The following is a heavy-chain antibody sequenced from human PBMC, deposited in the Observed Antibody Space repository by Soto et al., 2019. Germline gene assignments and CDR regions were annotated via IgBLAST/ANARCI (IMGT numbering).Heavy chain of an antibody. J-gene: IGHJ4*02. Sequence: GGSLRLSCAASGFTFSSYAMSWVRQAPGKGLEWVSAISGSGGSTYYTDSVKGRFTISRDNSKNTLYLQMNSLRAEDTAVYYFSKDGHTNYYDSSGYYYPFDYWGQGTLVTVSS. CDR3: SKDGHTNYYDSSGYYYPFDY. V-gene: IGHV3-23*01. CDR1: GFTFSSYA. D-gene: IGHD3-22*01. CDR2: ISGSGGST.